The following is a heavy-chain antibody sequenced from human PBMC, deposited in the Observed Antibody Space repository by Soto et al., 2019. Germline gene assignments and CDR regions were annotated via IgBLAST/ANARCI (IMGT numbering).Heavy chain of an antibody. CDR1: RDIFTTDW. V-gene: IGHV5-51*01. CDR2: IYPGEART. J-gene: IGHJ5*02. D-gene: IGHD2-21*01. CDR3: ATRRFCSPESSP. Sequence: PVESLKISCKASRDIFTTDWIRWRLQMTGKSLEWMGVIYPGEARTRYSPPFQGRVTILADKSISTAYLQWNCLKASDPAVYYCATRRFCSPESSPWGQGTLVTV.